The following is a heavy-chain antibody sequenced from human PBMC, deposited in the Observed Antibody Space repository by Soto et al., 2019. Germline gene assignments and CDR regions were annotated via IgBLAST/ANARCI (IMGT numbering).Heavy chain of an antibody. V-gene: IGHV1-69*04. J-gene: IGHJ6*02. CDR1: GGTFSSYT. CDR3: ARDFVVVVPAASYYYYYGMDV. D-gene: IGHD2-2*01. CDR2: IIPILGIA. Sequence: ASVKVSCKASGGTFSSYTISWVRQAPGQGLEWMGRIIPILGIANYAQKFQGRVTITADKSTSTAYMELSSLRSEDTAVYYCARDFVVVVPAASYYYYYGMDVWGQGTTVTVSS.